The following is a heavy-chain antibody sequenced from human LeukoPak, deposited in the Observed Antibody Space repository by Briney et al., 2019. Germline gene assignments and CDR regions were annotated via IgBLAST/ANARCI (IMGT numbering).Heavy chain of an antibody. J-gene: IGHJ4*02. CDR3: AKDNRGYFDL. CDR1: GFTFYSYG. V-gene: IGHV3-30*18. D-gene: IGHD3-16*01. Sequence: PGGSLRLSCAASGFTFYSYGMHWVRQAPGKGLEWVALISYNGRNNYYADSVKGRFTISRDNSKNTLYLQVSSLRTEDTAVYFCAKDNRGYFDLWGRGTLVTV. CDR2: ISYNGRNN.